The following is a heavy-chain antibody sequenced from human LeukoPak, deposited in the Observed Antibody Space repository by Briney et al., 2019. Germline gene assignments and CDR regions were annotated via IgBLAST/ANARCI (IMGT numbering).Heavy chain of an antibody. J-gene: IGHJ4*02. CDR2: ISWNSGSI. CDR1: GFTFDDYA. Sequence: GRSLRLSCAASGFTFDDYAMHWVRQAPGKGLEWVSGISWNSGSIGYADSVKGRFTISRDNSKNTLYLQMNSLRAEDTAVYYCARANSYSSSWYVDYWGQGTLVTVSS. CDR3: ARANSYSSSWYVDY. D-gene: IGHD6-13*01. V-gene: IGHV3-9*01.